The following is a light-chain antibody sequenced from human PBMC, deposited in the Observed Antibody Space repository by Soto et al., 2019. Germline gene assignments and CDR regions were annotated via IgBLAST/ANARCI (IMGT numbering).Light chain of an antibody. CDR1: QRVSSNY. Sequence: ETVLTQSPGTLPFSRGERATLSCRASQRVSSNYLAWYQHIPGQAPRLHIYGASTRATGIPDRFSGSGSGTDFTLTISRLEREDFAVYYCQQFDRSLPSWTFGQGTKVE. J-gene: IGKJ1*01. V-gene: IGKV3-20*01. CDR3: QQFDRSLPSWT. CDR2: GAS.